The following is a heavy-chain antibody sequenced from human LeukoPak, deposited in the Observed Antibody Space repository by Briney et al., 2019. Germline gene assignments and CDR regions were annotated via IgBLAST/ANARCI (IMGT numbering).Heavy chain of an antibody. Sequence: GGSLRLSCAASGFTFSDYGMHWVRQTPGQGLEWVAFIRYDGNNRYHADSVKGRFTISRDNSKNTLYLQMNSLRAEDTAVYYCARDQPDYYDSSGYLMSYFDYWGQGTLVTVSS. CDR1: GFTFSDYG. V-gene: IGHV3-30*02. CDR3: ARDQPDYYDSSGYLMSYFDY. J-gene: IGHJ4*02. CDR2: IRYDGNNR. D-gene: IGHD3-22*01.